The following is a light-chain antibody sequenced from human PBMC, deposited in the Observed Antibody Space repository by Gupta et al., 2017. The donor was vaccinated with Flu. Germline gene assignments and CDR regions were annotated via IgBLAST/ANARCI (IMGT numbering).Light chain of an antibody. CDR3: QLCDRSKQHQV. V-gene: IGLV3-21*03. J-gene: IGLJ2*01. Sequence: GKTARITCGGNNIGSKTVHWSQQKPGQAPVLVVYDDSDRPSGISERPSGSNSRTTATLTIRRGGAGCEAGYYCQLCDRSKQHQVFGGG. CDR1: NIGSKT. CDR2: DDS.